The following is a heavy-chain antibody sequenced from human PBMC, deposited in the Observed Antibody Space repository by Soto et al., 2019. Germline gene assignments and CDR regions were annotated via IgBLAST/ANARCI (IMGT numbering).Heavy chain of an antibody. Sequence: PAETLSLTCAVYGGSFSGYYWSWIRQPPGKGLEWIGEINLSGSTNYNPSLKSRVTISVDTSTNQFSLKLSSVTAAGTALYYCARRSSGYSFDYYYYYGMDVWGQGTTVTVSS. J-gene: IGHJ6*02. CDR3: ARRSSGYSFDYYYYYGMDV. CDR2: INLSGST. V-gene: IGHV4-34*01. CDR1: GGSFSGYY. D-gene: IGHD3-22*01.